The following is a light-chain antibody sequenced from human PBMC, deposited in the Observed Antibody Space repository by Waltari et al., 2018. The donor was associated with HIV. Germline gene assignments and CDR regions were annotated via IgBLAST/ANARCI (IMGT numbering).Light chain of an antibody. J-gene: IGKJ2*01. CDR3: QQRSATPYT. V-gene: IGKV1-39*01. Sequence: DIQMTQSPSTLSASVGDRVTITCRASQSVGSDLNWYQQKSGEAPKLLIYIASSLYSDVPPRFSGSRSGIDFTLPITSLQPEDFATYFCQQRSATPYTFGQGTRLDVK. CDR1: QSVGSD. CDR2: IAS.